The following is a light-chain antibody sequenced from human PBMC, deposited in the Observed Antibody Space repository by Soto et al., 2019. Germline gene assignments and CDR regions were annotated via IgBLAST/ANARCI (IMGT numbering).Light chain of an antibody. V-gene: IGKV4-1*01. CDR3: QQYYSTPPVT. Sequence: DIVMTQSPDSLAVSLGERATINCKSSQSVLYSSNNKNYLAWYQQKPGQPPKLLIYWASTRESGVPDRSSGSGSGTDFTLTISSLQAEDVAVYYCQQYYSTPPVTFGPGTKVDI. CDR1: QSVLYSSNNKNY. J-gene: IGKJ3*01. CDR2: WAS.